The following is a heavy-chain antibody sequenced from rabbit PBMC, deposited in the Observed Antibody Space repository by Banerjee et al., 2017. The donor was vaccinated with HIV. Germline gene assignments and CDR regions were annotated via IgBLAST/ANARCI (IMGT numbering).Heavy chain of an antibody. J-gene: IGHJ6*01. D-gene: IGHD4-2*01. CDR3: ARGGLAGSNGGYKL. V-gene: IGHV1S40*01. CDR2: ISASNGIT. Sequence: QSLEESGGDLVKPGASLTLTCTASGFSFSGDYYMCWVRQAPGKGLEWIGCISASNGITYYARWAKGRFTTSKTSSTTVTLQMTSLTAADTATYFCARGGLAGSNGGYKLWGPGTLVTVS. CDR1: GFSFSGDYY.